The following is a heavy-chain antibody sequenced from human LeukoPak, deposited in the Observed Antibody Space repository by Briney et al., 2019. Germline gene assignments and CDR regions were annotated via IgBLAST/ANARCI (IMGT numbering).Heavy chain of an antibody. CDR1: GYTFTNYN. V-gene: IGHV1-2*06. D-gene: IGHD6-13*01. CDR3: ARDRAATHSDY. CDR2: ISPDSGVT. Sequence: GASVKVSCKASGYTFTNYNMHWVRQAPGQGLEWMGRISPDSGVTNYAQKFQGRVTVTRDTSITTAYRELSRLTSDDTAVYYCARDRAATHSDYWGQGTLVTVSS. J-gene: IGHJ4*02.